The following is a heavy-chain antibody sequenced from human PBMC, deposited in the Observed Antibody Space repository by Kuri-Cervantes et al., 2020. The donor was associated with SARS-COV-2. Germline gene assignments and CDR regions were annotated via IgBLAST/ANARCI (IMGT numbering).Heavy chain of an antibody. CDR3: ARSAFGATYYDFWSGFDY. CDR1: GRSVSSGSYY. CDR2: IYYSGST. J-gene: IGHJ4*02. V-gene: IGHV4-61*01. D-gene: IGHD3-3*01. Sequence: SETLSLTCTVSGRSVSSGSYYWSWIRQPPGKGLEWIGYIYYSGSTYYNPSLKSRVTISVDTSKNQFSLKLSSVTAADTAVYYCARSAFGATYYDFWSGFDYWGQGTLVTVSS.